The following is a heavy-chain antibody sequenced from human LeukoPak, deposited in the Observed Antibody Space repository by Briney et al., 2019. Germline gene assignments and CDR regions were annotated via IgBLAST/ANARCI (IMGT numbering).Heavy chain of an antibody. J-gene: IGHJ4*02. D-gene: IGHD3-3*01. CDR2: IYYSGST. Sequence: SETLSLTCTVSGGSVTSRSYYWGWIRQPPGKGLEWIGSIYYSGSTYYNPSLKSRITMSVDTSKNQFSLQLSSVTATDTAMYYCASHSWSGYPFFDYWGQGTLVTVSS. CDR1: GGSVTSRSYY. CDR3: ASHSWSGYPFFDY. V-gene: IGHV4-39*01.